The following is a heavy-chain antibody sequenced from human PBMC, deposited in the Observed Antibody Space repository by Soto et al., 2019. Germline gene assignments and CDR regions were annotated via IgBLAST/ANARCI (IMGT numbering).Heavy chain of an antibody. CDR3: APETQLRFTSYFDY. V-gene: IGHV1-69*13. Sequence: ASVKVSCKASGGTFSSYAISWVRQAPGQGLEWMGGIIPIFGTANYAQKFQGRVTITADESTSTAYMELSSLRSEDTAVYYCAPETQLRFTSYFDYWGQGTLVTVSS. CDR1: GGTFSSYA. CDR2: IIPIFGTA. D-gene: IGHD3-3*01. J-gene: IGHJ4*02.